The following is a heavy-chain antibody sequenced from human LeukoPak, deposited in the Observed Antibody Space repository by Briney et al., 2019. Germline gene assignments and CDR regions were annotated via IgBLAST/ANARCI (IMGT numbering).Heavy chain of an antibody. Sequence: GSLRLSCAASGVTVSSNYMSWVRQAPGKGLEWVSVIYSGGSTYYADSVKGRFTISRDNSKNTLYLQMNSLSAEDTAVYYCARAGSGGLLGYWGQGTLVTVSS. J-gene: IGHJ4*02. D-gene: IGHD2-8*02. CDR2: IYSGGST. V-gene: IGHV3-66*01. CDR1: GVTVSSNY. CDR3: ARAGSGGLLGY.